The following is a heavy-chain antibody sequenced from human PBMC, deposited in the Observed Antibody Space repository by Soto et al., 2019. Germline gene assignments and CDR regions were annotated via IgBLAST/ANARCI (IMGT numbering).Heavy chain of an antibody. D-gene: IGHD1-1*01. J-gene: IGHJ6*02. CDR3: ARGRPTGYSYYGMDV. CDR2: ISSSSTFI. CDR1: GFTFNSYS. V-gene: IGHV3-21*01. Sequence: GVSLRLSCAASGFTFNSYSMNWVRQAPGKGLEWVSSISSSSTFIYDADSVKGRFSISRDNAKNSLFLQMNSLRAEDTAVYFCARGRPTGYSYYGMDVWGQGTTVTVSS.